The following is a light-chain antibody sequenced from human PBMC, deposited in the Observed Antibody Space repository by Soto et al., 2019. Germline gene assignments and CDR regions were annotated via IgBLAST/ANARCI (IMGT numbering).Light chain of an antibody. CDR2: GAS. Sequence: EIVMTQSPATLSVSPGERATLSCRASQSVSSNLAWYQQKPGQAPRLLIYGASTRATGIPARFSGSGSGTELTLTISSLQSEDFAVYYCQQYNNWPTLGQGTK. J-gene: IGKJ1*01. V-gene: IGKV3-15*01. CDR1: QSVSSN. CDR3: QQYNNWPT.